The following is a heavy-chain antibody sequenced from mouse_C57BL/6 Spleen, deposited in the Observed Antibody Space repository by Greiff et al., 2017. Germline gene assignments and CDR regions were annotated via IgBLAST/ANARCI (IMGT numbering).Heavy chain of an antibody. Sequence: QVQLQQSGAELVKPGASVKISCKASGYAFSSYWMNWVKQRPGKGLEWIGQIYPGDGDTNYNGKFKGKATLTADKSSSTAYMQLSSLTSEDSAVYFCARLGGNHWYFDVWGTGTTVTVSS. D-gene: IGHD2-1*01. J-gene: IGHJ1*03. V-gene: IGHV1-80*01. CDR2: IYPGDGDT. CDR1: GYAFSSYW. CDR3: ARLGGNHWYFDV.